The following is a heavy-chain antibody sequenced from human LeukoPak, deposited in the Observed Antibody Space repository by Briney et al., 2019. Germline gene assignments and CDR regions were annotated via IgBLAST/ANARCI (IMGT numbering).Heavy chain of an antibody. Sequence: SETLSLTCTVSGGSISSSSYYWGWIRQPPGKGLEWIGSIYYSGSTYYNPSLKSRVTISVDTSKNQFSLKLSSVTAADTAVYYCARLPLGVITFGGVIVIDGYFDYWDQGTLVTVSS. J-gene: IGHJ4*02. V-gene: IGHV4-39*01. CDR2: IYYSGST. CDR1: GGSISSSSYY. CDR3: ARLPLGVITFGGVIVIDGYFDY. D-gene: IGHD3-16*02.